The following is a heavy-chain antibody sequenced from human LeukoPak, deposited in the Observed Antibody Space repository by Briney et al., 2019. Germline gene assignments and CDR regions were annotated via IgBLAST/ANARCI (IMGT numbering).Heavy chain of an antibody. CDR2: IYYSGST. V-gene: IGHV4-39*07. CDR3: ARDKKDYDFWSGYYSLDV. J-gene: IGHJ6*04. CDR1: GGSISSSSYY. D-gene: IGHD3-3*01. Sequence: KPSETLSLTGTVSGGSISSSSYYWGWIRQPPGKGLEWIGSIYYSGSTNYNPSLKSRVTISVDTSKNQFSLKLSSVTAADTAVYYCARDKKDYDFWSGYYSLDVWGKGTTVTVSS.